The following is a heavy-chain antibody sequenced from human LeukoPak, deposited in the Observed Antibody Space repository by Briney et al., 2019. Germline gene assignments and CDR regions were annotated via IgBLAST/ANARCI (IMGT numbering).Heavy chain of an antibody. J-gene: IGHJ6*04. CDR1: GPSITTYM. D-gene: IGHD3-10*02. V-gene: IGHV3-21*01. Sequence: SGGSLRLSCAASGPSITTYMMNWVRQAPGKGLEWVSSISDRSGHIYYADSVKGRFTISRDNAKNSLYLQMNSLRAEDTAVYYCAELGITMIGGVWGKGTTVTISS. CDR2: ISDRSGHI. CDR3: AELGITMIGGV.